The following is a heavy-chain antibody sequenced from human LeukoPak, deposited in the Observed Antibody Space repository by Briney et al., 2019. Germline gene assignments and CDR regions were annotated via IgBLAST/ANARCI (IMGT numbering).Heavy chain of an antibody. CDR2: INPTGTAT. CDR3: AIDNSVGDIAWWFDP. V-gene: IGHV1-46*03. Sequence: AAVKVSCKASGYTFINHWMHWVRQAPGPGREWVGLINPTGTATLYAQKFQGRITLTRDMCATTDYMWLSSSTSEETAVYNCAIDNSVGDIAWWFDPWGQGTLVTVSS. J-gene: IGHJ5*02. D-gene: IGHD3-10*01. CDR1: GYTFINHW.